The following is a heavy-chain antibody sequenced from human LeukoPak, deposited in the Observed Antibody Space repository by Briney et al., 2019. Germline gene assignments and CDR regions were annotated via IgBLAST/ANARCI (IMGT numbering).Heavy chain of an antibody. CDR1: GGSFSGYY. CDR3: ARGSYGSWYRPDYYYYMDV. V-gene: IGHV4-59*10. Sequence: SETLSLTCAVYGGSFSGYYWSWIRQPAGKGLEWIGRIYTSGSTNYNPSLKSRVTMSVDTSKNQFSLKLSSVTAADTAVYYCARGSYGSWYRPDYYYYMDVWGKGTTVTISS. CDR2: IYTSGST. J-gene: IGHJ6*03. D-gene: IGHD1-26*01.